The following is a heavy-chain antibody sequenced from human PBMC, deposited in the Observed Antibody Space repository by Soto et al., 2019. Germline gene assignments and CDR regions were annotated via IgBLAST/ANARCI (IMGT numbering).Heavy chain of an antibody. Sequence: QLQMQESGPGLVRTSETLSLTCTVSGESIKSSSHYWGWIRQPPGERLEWIGNIYYSGNAYYNLSLKSRATISVDKSKSQFSLNLKSVTVADTAVYFCARRSVHSEAPFDEWGQGTLVTVSP. V-gene: IGHV4-39*01. CDR2: IYYSGNA. J-gene: IGHJ4*02. D-gene: IGHD6-19*01. CDR3: ARRSVHSEAPFDE. CDR1: GESIKSSSHY.